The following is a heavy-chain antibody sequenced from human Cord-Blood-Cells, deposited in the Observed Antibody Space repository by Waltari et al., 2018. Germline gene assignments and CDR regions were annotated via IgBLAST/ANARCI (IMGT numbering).Heavy chain of an antibody. D-gene: IGHD3-10*01. J-gene: IGHJ6*02. Sequence: QPPGKGLEWIGYIYYSGSTNYNPSLKSRVTISVDTSKNQFSLKLSSVTAADTAVYYCARAGSGSYYYYYGMDVWGQGTTVTVSS. V-gene: IGHV4-59*01. CDR2: IYYSGST. CDR3: ARAGSGSYYYYYGMDV.